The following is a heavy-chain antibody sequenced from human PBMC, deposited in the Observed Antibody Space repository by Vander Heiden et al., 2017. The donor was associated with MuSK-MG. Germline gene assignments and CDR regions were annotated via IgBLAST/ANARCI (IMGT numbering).Heavy chain of an antibody. CDR1: GFTFSSYA. D-gene: IGHD6-19*01. CDR2: ISGSGGDT. CDR3: AKHRDPGSSAWDYFDY. Sequence: EVQLLESGGGLVQPGGSLRLSCAASGFTFSSYAMSWVRQATGKGLEWVSGISGSGGDTYYADSVKGRFTISRDNSKNTLYLQMNSLRAEDTAVYYCAKHRDPGSSAWDYFDYWGQGTRVTVSS. V-gene: IGHV3-23*01. J-gene: IGHJ4*02.